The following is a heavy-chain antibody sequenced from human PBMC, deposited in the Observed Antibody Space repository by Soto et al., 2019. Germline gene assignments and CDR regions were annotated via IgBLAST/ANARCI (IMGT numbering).Heavy chain of an antibody. J-gene: IGHJ6*02. CDR3: AIRLFGGGDYHYGMDV. D-gene: IGHD3-10*01. V-gene: IGHV4-39*01. CDR1: GGSISSSSYY. Sequence: SETLSLTCTVSGGSISSSSYYWGWIRQPPGKGLEWIGSIYYSGSTYYNPSLKSRVTISVDTSKNQFSLKLSSVTAADTAVYYCAIRLFGGGDYHYGMDVWGQGSTVTVS. CDR2: IYYSGST.